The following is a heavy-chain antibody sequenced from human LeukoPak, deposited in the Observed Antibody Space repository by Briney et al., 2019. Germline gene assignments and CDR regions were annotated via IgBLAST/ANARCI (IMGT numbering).Heavy chain of an antibody. CDR1: GFTFSSYS. D-gene: IGHD1/OR15-1a*01. Sequence: GGSLRLSCAASGFTFSSYSMNWVRQAPGKGLEWVSSISSSSSYIYYADSVKGRFTISRDNAKNSLYLQMNSLRAEDTAVYYCARVSSTNHAFDIWGQGTMVTVSS. J-gene: IGHJ3*02. V-gene: IGHV3-21*01. CDR2: ISSSSSYI. CDR3: ARVSSTNHAFDI.